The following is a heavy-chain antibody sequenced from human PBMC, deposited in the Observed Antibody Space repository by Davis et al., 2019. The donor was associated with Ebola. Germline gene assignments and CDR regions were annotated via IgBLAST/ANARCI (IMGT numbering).Heavy chain of an antibody. D-gene: IGHD2-21*02. CDR2: ISGSDGST. V-gene: IGHV3-23*01. CDR3: AKDLYGDYDLGS. CDR1: GFTFSSYA. Sequence: GESLKISCAASGFTFSSYAMSWVRQAPGKGLEWVSLISGSDGSTYSADSVKGRFTISRDNSKNTLYLQMNSLRAEDTAVYYCAKDLYGDYDLGSWGQGTLVTVSS. J-gene: IGHJ4*02.